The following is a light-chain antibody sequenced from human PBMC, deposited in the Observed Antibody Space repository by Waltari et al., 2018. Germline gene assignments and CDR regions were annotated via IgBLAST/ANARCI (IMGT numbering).Light chain of an antibody. CDR2: GTY. CDR1: DTINSEF. CDR3: QQYDSKPT. V-gene: IGKV3-20*01. J-gene: IGKJ1*01. Sequence: IVLTQSPDTLSLSQGETAALSCRASDTINSEFLAWYQHKVGQAPRLLIYGTYTRAAGIPERFRGAGSGRDYTLSIIGLEPEDFAVYYCQQYDSKPTFGPGTKV.